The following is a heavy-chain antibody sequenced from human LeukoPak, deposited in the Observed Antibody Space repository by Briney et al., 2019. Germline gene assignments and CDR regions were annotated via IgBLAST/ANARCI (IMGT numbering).Heavy chain of an antibody. CDR3: AKDLECSSPSCYVTNWFVS. D-gene: IGHD2-2*01. Sequence: GGSLRLSCEASGFTFSAYAMTWVRQAPGQGLEWVSSIGSDNKPHYSESVKGRFAISRDNSKNTLYLQMYSLRDEDTAVYYCAKDLECSSPSCYVTNWFVSWGQGTLVTVSS. CDR1: GFTFSAYA. CDR2: IGSDNKP. V-gene: IGHV3-23*01. J-gene: IGHJ5*01.